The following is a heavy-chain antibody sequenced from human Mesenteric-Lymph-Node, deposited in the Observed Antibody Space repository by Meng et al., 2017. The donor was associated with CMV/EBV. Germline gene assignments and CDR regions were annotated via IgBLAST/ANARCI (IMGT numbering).Heavy chain of an antibody. CDR3: AREGVVGAHGDY. D-gene: IGHD1-26*01. CDR1: GFTFSSYA. Sequence: CAASGFTFSSYAMHWVRQAPGKGLEWVAVISYDGSNKYYADSVKGRFTISRDNSKNTLYLQMNSLRAEDTAVYYCAREGVVGAHGDYWGQGTLVTVSS. CDR2: ISYDGSNK. V-gene: IGHV3-30-3*01. J-gene: IGHJ4*02.